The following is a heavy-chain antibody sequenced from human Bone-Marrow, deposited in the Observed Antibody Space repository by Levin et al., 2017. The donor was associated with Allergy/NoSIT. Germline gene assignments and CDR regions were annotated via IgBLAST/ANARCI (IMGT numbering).Heavy chain of an antibody. CDR2: INHSGST. Sequence: SETLSLTCAVYGGSFSGYYWSWIRQPPGKGLEWIGEINHSGSTNYNPSLKSRVTISVDTSKNQFSLKLSSVTAADTAVYYCARVGHVLLWFRAPFRAFDIWGQGTMVTVSS. CDR1: GGSFSGYY. D-gene: IGHD3-10*01. CDR3: ARVGHVLLWFRAPFRAFDI. J-gene: IGHJ3*02. V-gene: IGHV4-34*01.